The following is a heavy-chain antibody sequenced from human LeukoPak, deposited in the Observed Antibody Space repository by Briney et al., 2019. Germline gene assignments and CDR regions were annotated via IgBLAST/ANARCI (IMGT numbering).Heavy chain of an antibody. Sequence: VKVSCKASGYTFTGYYMHWVRQAPGQGLEWMGWINPNSGGTNYAQKFQGRVTMTRDTPISTAYMELSRLRSDDTAVYYCASFVVVPAADYFDYWGQGTLVTVSS. CDR1: GYTFTGYY. J-gene: IGHJ4*02. CDR2: INPNSGGT. V-gene: IGHV1-2*02. CDR3: ASFVVVPAADYFDY. D-gene: IGHD2-2*01.